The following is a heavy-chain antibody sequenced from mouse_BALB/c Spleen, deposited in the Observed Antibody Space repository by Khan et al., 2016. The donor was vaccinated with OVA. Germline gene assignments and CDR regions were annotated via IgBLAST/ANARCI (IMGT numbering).Heavy chain of an antibody. V-gene: IGHV1-5*01. CDR1: GYTFTSYW. CDR3: TRNGFGNYESWDY. Sequence: VRLQQSGTVLARPGASVKMSCKASGYTFTSYWMHWVKQRPGQGLEWIGAIYPGNSDTNYNQKFKGKAKLTAVTSTSTAYLELNSLTNEDSASYYCTRNGFGNYESWDYWGQGTTLTVSS. CDR2: IYPGNSDT. J-gene: IGHJ2*01. D-gene: IGHD2-1*01.